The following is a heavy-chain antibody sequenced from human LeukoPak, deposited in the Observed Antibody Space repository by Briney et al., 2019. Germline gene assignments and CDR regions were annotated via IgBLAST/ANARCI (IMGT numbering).Heavy chain of an antibody. CDR3: AREAYYDFWSGYYHIPV. CDR2: IKQDGSEK. V-gene: IGHV3-7*01. J-gene: IGHJ4*02. D-gene: IGHD3-3*01. Sequence: PGGSLRLSCAASGFTFSSYWMSWVRQAPGKGLEWVANIKQDGSEKYYVDSVKGRFTISRDNAKNSLYLQMNSLRAEDTAVYYCAREAYYDFWSGYYHIPVGGQGTLVTVSS. CDR1: GFTFSSYW.